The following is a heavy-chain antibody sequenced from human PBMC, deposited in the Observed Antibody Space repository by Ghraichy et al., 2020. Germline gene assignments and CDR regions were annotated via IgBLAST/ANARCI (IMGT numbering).Heavy chain of an antibody. CDR1: GFTFSSYG. V-gene: IGHV3-30*03. CDR3: ARANITIFGVADADFDY. J-gene: IGHJ4*02. D-gene: IGHD3-3*01. CDR2: ISYDGSNK. Sequence: GESLNISCAASGFTFSSYGMHWVRQAPGKGLEWVAVISYDGSNKYYADSVKGRFTISRDNSKNTLYLQMNSLRAEDTAVYYCARANITIFGVADADFDYWGQGTLVTVSS.